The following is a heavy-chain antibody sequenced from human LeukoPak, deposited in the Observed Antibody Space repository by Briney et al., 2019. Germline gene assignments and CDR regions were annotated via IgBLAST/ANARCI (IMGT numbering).Heavy chain of an antibody. CDR2: IIPIFGTA. Sequence: VASVKVSCKASGGTFSSYAISWVRQAPGQGLEWMGGIIPIFGTANYAQKFQGRVTITADESTSTAYMELSSLRSEDTAVYYCARVGGGGYGFPGSYWGQGTLVTVSS. CDR1: GGTFSSYA. D-gene: IGHD6-25*01. CDR3: ARVGGGGYGFPGSY. J-gene: IGHJ4*02. V-gene: IGHV1-69*01.